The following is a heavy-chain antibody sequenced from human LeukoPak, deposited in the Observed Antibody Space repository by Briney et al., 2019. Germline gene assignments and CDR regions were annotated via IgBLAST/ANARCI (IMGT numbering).Heavy chain of an antibody. V-gene: IGHV1-18*01. CDR1: GGTFSSYA. Sequence: ASVKVSCKASGGTFSSYAISWVRQAPGQGLEWMGWISAYNGNTNYAQKLQGRVTMTTDTSTSTAYMELRSLRSDDTAVYYCARGVFMITFGGPQKGKDYFDYWGQGTLVTVSS. J-gene: IGHJ4*02. D-gene: IGHD3-16*01. CDR3: ARGVFMITFGGPQKGKDYFDY. CDR2: ISAYNGNT.